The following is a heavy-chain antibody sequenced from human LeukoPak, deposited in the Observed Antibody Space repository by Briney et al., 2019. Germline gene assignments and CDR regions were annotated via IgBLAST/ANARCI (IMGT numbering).Heavy chain of an antibody. V-gene: IGHV1-18*01. CDR2: ISAYNGNT. J-gene: IGHJ4*02. Sequence: ASVKVSCKASGYTFTSYGISWVRQAPGQGLEWMGWISAYNGNTNYAQKLQGRVTMTTDTSMSTAYMELRSLRSDDTAVYYCAREEQRPSYFDYWGQGTLVTVSS. CDR3: AREEQRPSYFDY. CDR1: GYTFTSYG. D-gene: IGHD6-25*01.